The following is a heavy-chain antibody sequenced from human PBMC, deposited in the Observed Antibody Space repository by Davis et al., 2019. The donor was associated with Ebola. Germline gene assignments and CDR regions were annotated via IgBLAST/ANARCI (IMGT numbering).Heavy chain of an antibody. D-gene: IGHD3-16*02. Sequence: GESLKISCAASGFTVSSNYMSWVRQAPGKGLEWVSVIYSGGSTYYADSVKGRFTISRDNSKNTLYLQMNSLRAEDTAVYYCARGARGGVIVHWGQGTLVTVSS. J-gene: IGHJ4*02. CDR3: ARGARGGVIVH. CDR1: GFTVSSNY. V-gene: IGHV3-66*01. CDR2: IYSGGST.